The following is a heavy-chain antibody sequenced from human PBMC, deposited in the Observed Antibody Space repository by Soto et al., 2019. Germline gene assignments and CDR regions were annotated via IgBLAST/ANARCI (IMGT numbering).Heavy chain of an antibody. V-gene: IGHV3-53*01. CDR2: ISGGGET. CDR1: GLYIGSSY. J-gene: IGHJ4*02. Sequence: EVQLVESEGGVIQPGGSLRLSCAASGLYIGSSYMSWVRQAPGKGLEWISYISGGGETYYSNSVKGRFTISKDNSKNTLFLQMHSVRAEDTAEYYCARDGDGRWGNWGRGVQLTVTS. D-gene: IGHD7-27*01. CDR3: ARDGDGRWGN.